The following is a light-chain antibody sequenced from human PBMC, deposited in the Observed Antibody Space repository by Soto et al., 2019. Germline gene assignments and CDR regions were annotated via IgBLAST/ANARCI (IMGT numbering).Light chain of an antibody. J-gene: IGLJ3*02. CDR3: AAWDDSLSGWV. CDR1: SFNIGSNY. CDR2: RNN. Sequence: QSVMTQPPSASGTPGQRVTISCSGSSFNIGSNYVFWYQQFPGAAPKLLIYRNNRRPSGVPDRFSGSKSGTSASLAISGLRSEDEADYACAAWDDSLSGWVFGGGTQLT. V-gene: IGLV1-47*01.